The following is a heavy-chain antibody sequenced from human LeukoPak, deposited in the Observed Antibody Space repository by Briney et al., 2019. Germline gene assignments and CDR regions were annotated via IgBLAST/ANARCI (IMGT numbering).Heavy chain of an antibody. CDR3: ARIRVSTMVRGVIGPYDY. Sequence: GSGPALVKPTQTLTLTCTFSGFSLSTGGMCVSWIRQPPGKALEWLALIDWDDDKYYSTSLKTRLTISKDTSKNQVVLTMTNMDPVDTATYYCARIRVSTMVRGVIGPYDYWGQGTLVTVSS. CDR1: GFSLSTGGMC. D-gene: IGHD3-10*01. V-gene: IGHV2-70*01. CDR2: IDWDDDK. J-gene: IGHJ4*02.